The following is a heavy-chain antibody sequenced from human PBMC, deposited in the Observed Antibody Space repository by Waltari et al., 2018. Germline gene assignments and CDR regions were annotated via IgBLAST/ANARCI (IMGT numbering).Heavy chain of an antibody. CDR2: VDPEDGET. D-gene: IGHD3-10*01. J-gene: IGHJ6*03. V-gene: IGHV1-69-2*01. Sequence: EVQLVQSGAEVKKPGATVKISCKASGYTFTDYYMHWVQQAPGKGLEWMGRVDPEDGETIYAEKFQGRVTITADTSTDTAYMELSSLRSEDTAVYYCATDTLFGSGEFHYYYYMDVWGKGTTVTVSS. CDR1: GYTFTDYY. CDR3: ATDTLFGSGEFHYYYYMDV.